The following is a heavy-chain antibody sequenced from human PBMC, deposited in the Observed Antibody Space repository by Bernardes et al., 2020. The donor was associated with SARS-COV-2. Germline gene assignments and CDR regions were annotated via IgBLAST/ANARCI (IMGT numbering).Heavy chain of an antibody. V-gene: IGHV1-24*01. D-gene: IGHD1-26*01. CDR3: ATAPAICGSYSLQLRSGIEPCYYYGMDV. CDR1: GYTLTDLS. Sequence: ASVKVSCKVSGYTLTDLSIHWVRQAPGKGLEWMGGFDPEDGETIYAQKFQGRVTMTEDTSTDTAYMELSSLRSEDTAVYYCATAPAICGSYSLQLRSGIEPCYYYGMDVWGQGTTVTVSS. CDR2: FDPEDGET. J-gene: IGHJ6*02.